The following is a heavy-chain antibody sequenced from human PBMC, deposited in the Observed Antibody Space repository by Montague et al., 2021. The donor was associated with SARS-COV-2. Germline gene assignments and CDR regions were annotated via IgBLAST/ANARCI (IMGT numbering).Heavy chain of an antibody. CDR2: INHSGST. J-gene: IGHJ6*02. Sequence: SETLSLTCAFYGGSFSGYYWTWIRQPPGKGLEWIGEINHSGSTNYNPSLKSRVTISVDTSKNQFSLKLRSVTAADTAVYYCARGQPPRITFGGIISYGLDVWGQGTTVTVSS. CDR3: ARGQPPRITFGGIISYGLDV. D-gene: IGHD3-16*02. V-gene: IGHV4-34*01. CDR1: GGSFSGYY.